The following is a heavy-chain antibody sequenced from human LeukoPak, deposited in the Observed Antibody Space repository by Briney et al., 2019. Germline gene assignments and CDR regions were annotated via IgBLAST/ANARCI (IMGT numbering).Heavy chain of an antibody. CDR2: INGGGGNT. V-gene: IGHV3-23*01. J-gene: IGHJ6*02. CDR1: GFMFNSYV. D-gene: IGHD3-3*01. CDR3: ARTPPSIFGVVIYYYGMDV. Sequence: GGSLRLSCAASGFMFNSYVMSWVRQAPGKGLEWVSAINGGGGNTYYADSVKGRFTISRDNSKNMVYLQMNSLRAEDTAVYYCARTPPSIFGVVIYYYGMDVWGQGTMVTVSS.